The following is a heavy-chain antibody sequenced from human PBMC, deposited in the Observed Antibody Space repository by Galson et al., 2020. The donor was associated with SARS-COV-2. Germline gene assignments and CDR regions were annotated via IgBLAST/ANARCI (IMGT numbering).Heavy chain of an antibody. V-gene: IGHV2-70*01. CDR3: ARAQLGDPLYYDYYYYMDV. J-gene: IGHJ6*03. CDR2: IDWDDDK. CDR1: GFSLSTSGMC. D-gene: IGHD7-27*01. Sequence: SGPTLVKPTQTLTLTCTFSGFSLSTSGMCVSWIRQPPGKALEWLALIDWDDDKYYSTSLKTRLTISKDTSKNQVVLTMTNMDPVDTATYYCARAQLGDPLYYDYYYYMDVWGKGTTVTVSS.